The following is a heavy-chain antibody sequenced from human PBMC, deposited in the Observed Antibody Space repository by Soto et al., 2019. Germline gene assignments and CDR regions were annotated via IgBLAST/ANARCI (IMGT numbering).Heavy chain of an antibody. V-gene: IGHV3-30*18. J-gene: IGHJ5*02. CDR2: IPYDGSGE. CDR1: GFTLSNTG. D-gene: IGHD6-19*01. CDR3: AKDWGSNGWFNYIGP. Sequence: QVQLVESGGGVVQPGRSLRLSCVASGFTLSNTGMHWVRQAPGKGLEWVAMIPYDGSGEYYADSVGGRFTISRDNSKNALYLQMSSPRPEDTSVYYCAKDWGSNGWFNYIGPWGQGTLVPVSS.